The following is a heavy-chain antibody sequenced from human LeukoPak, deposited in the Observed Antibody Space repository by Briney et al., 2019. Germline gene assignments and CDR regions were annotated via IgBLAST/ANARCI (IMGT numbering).Heavy chain of an antibody. CDR2: ISAYNGNT. J-gene: IGHJ4*02. Sequence: ASVKVSCKASGYTFTSYGISWVRQAPGQGLEWMGWISAYNGNTNYAQKLQGRVTMTTDTSTSTAYMELRSLRSDDTAVHYCAREGDSSGYYPLNFWGQGTLVTVSS. CDR1: GYTFTSYG. CDR3: AREGDSSGYYPLNF. V-gene: IGHV1-18*01. D-gene: IGHD3-22*01.